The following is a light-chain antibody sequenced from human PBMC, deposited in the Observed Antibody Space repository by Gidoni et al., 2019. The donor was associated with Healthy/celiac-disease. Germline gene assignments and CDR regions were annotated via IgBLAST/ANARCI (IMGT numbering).Light chain of an antibody. Sequence: DIVMTQSPDSLAVSLGERATINCKSSQSVLYSSNNKNYLAWYQQKPGQPPKLLIYWASTRESGVPDRFCGSWSWTDFTLTISCLQAEEVAVYYCQQYYSTPRTFGQGTKVEIK. CDR2: WAS. V-gene: IGKV4-1*01. J-gene: IGKJ1*01. CDR1: QSVLYSSNNKNY. CDR3: QQYYSTPRT.